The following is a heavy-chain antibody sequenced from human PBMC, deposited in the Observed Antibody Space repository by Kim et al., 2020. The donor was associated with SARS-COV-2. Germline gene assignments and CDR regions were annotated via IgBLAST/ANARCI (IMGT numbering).Heavy chain of an antibody. J-gene: IGHJ4*02. D-gene: IGHD2-2*01. V-gene: IGHV3-9*01. CDR3: AKDMRSGTTYSFDY. Sequence: ADSVKGRVTITRDKAKNSLYLQMNSLRAEDTALYYCAKDMRSGTTYSFDYWGQGTLVTVSS.